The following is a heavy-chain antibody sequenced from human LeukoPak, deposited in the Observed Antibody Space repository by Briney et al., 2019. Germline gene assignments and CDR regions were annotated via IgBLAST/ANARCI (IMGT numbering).Heavy chain of an antibody. V-gene: IGHV1-69*04. CDR2: IIPILGIA. Sequence: SVKVSCKASGGTFSSYAISWARQAPGQGLEWMGRIIPILGIANYAQKFQGRVTITADKSTSTAYMELSSLRSEDTAVYYCARRTKRGYGDYEDYWGQGTLVTVSS. CDR3: ARRTKRGYGDYEDY. J-gene: IGHJ4*02. D-gene: IGHD4-17*01. CDR1: GGTFSSYA.